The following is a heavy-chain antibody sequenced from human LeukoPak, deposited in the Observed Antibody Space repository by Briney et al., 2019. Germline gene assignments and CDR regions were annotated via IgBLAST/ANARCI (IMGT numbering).Heavy chain of an antibody. CDR3: AKDSKVLPSPQWYFQH. CDR2: ISYEGSNK. Sequence: PGGSVTLLCTASGFTFSSYGTQGVRQAPGKGLEWVAVISYEGSNKYYADSVKGRFTISRDNSKNTLYLQMNSLRAEDTAVYYCAKDSKVLPSPQWYFQHWGQGTLVTVSS. D-gene: IGHD3-10*01. J-gene: IGHJ1*01. V-gene: IGHV3-30*18. CDR1: GFTFSSYG.